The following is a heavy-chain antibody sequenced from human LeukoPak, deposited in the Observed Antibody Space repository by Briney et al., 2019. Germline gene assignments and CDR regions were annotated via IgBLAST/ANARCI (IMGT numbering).Heavy chain of an antibody. V-gene: IGHV3-33*01. CDR1: GFTFSSYG. CDR2: IWYDGSNK. Sequence: GGSLRLSCAASGFTFSSYGMHWVRQAPGKGLEWVAVIWYDGSNKYYADSMKGRFTISRDNSKNTLYLQMNGLRAEDTAVYYCARGSSGWYSLIDYWGQGTLVTVSS. D-gene: IGHD6-19*01. CDR3: ARGSSGWYSLIDY. J-gene: IGHJ4*02.